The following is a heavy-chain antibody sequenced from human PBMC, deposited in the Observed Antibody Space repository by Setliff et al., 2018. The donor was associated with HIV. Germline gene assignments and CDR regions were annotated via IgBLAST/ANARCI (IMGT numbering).Heavy chain of an antibody. J-gene: IGHJ4*02. D-gene: IGHD3-16*01. CDR1: GGSISSGSYY. CDR2: IYTSGST. Sequence: SETLSLTCTVSGGSISSGSYYWSWIRQPAGKGLEWIGHIYTSGSTNYNPSLKSRVTISVDTSKNQFSLKLSSVTAADTAVYYCANGWLSRGSFDYWGQGTLVTAPQ. V-gene: IGHV4-61*09. CDR3: ANGWLSRGSFDY.